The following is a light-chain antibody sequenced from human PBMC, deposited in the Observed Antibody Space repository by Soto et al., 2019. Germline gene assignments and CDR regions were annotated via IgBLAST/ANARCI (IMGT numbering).Light chain of an antibody. CDR2: EVS. V-gene: IGLV2-14*01. CDR1: SSDVGGYNY. CDR3: SSYTSSSTLWV. J-gene: IGLJ3*02. Sequence: QSALTQPASVSGSPGQSITISCTGTSSDVGGYNYVSWYQQHPGKAPKLMIYEVSNRPPGVSNRFAGSKSGNTASLTISGLQAEDDADYYCSSYTSSSTLWVFGGGTKVTVL.